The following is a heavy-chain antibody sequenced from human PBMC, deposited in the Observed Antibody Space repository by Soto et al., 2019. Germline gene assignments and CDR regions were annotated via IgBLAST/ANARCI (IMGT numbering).Heavy chain of an antibody. V-gene: IGHV3-23*01. CDR2: ISGSGSSR. D-gene: IGHD3-10*01. CDR3: AKELLRLGESLEIYFDY. Sequence: EVQLLESGGDLVQPGGSLRLSCAASGFTFSTYAMSWVRQAPGKGLEWVSAISGSGSSRYYADSAKGRFTISRDNSKNTLFLQLNSLRAEDTAVYYCAKELLRLGESLEIYFDYWGQGTLVTVSS. CDR1: GFTFSTYA. J-gene: IGHJ4*02.